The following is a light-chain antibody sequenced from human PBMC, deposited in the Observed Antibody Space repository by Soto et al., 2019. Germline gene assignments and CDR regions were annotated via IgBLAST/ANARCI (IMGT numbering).Light chain of an antibody. V-gene: IGKV1-39*01. CDR3: QQSFIKPWT. J-gene: IGKJ1*01. Sequence: DIQMTQSPSTLSGSVGDRVTITCRASQTISSWLAWYQQKPGKAPKLLINTASSLQSEVPSRFSGSGSGTDFTLTISSLQPEDFATYFCQQSFIKPWTFGQGTKV. CDR1: QTISSW. CDR2: TAS.